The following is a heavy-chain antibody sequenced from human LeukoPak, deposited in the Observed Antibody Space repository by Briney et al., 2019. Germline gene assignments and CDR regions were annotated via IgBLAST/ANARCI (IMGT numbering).Heavy chain of an antibody. CDR2: INPSGGST. D-gene: IGHD6-19*01. J-gene: IGHJ3*02. Sequence: ASVKVSCKASGYTFTSYYMHWVRQAPGQGLEWMGIINPSGGSTSYAQKFQGRVTMTRDTSTSTVYMELSSLRSEDTGVYYCASEQLLAVAGTRDAFDIWGQGTMVTVSS. CDR3: ASEQLLAVAGTRDAFDI. V-gene: IGHV1-46*01. CDR1: GYTFTSYY.